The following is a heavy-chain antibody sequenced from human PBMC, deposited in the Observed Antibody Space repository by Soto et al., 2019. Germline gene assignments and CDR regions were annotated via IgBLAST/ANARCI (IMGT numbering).Heavy chain of an antibody. J-gene: IGHJ4*02. CDR1: YGSIISGGYY. CDR3: ARVGFRYYYDSSGYQILPFDY. V-gene: IGHV4-30-4*01. CDR2: IYYSGST. D-gene: IGHD3-22*01. Sequence: QILPLPNTVSYGSIISGGYYCSCIRQPPGKGLEWIGYIYYSGSTYYNPSLKSRVTISVDTSKNQFSLKLSSVTAADTAVYYCARVGFRYYYDSSGYQILPFDYWGQGTLVTVSS.